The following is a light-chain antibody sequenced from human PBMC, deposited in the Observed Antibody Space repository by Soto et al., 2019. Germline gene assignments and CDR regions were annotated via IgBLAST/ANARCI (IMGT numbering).Light chain of an antibody. CDR1: SSDVGGYNY. Sequence: QSALTQPASVSGSPGQSITISCTGTSSDVGGYNYVSWYQQHPGKAPELMIYDVSYRPSGVSNRFSGSKSGNTASLTISGLQADDEPDYYCSSYTSSSTVVFGGGTKLTVL. V-gene: IGLV2-14*03. J-gene: IGLJ3*02. CDR3: SSYTSSSTVV. CDR2: DVS.